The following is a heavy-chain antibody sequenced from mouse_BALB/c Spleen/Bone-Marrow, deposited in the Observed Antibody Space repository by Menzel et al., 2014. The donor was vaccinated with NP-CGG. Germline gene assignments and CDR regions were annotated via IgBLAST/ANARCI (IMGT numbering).Heavy chain of an antibody. Sequence: QVQLQQPGAELVRPGASVKLSCKASGYTFTSYWINRVKQRPGQGLEWIGNIYPSDSYTNYNQKFKDKATLTVDKSSSTAYMQLSSPTSEDSAVYYCTTSFTTATAYWGQGTLVTVSA. CDR2: IYPSDSYT. CDR3: TTSFTTATAY. J-gene: IGHJ3*01. V-gene: IGHV1-69*02. CDR1: GYTFTSYW. D-gene: IGHD1-2*01.